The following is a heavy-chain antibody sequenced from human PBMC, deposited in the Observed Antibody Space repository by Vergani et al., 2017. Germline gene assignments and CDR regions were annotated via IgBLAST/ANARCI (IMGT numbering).Heavy chain of an antibody. CDR2: IGKEGINT. D-gene: IGHD2/OR15-2a*01. CDR3: TKYFHDSTDGLPDS. V-gene: IGHV3-30*02. CDR1: GFTFSNFG. J-gene: IGHJ4*02. Sequence: QVQLVESAGGVVQPGGSLRLSCAASGFTFSNFGLHCIRQAPGKGLEWLAYIGKEGINTRYRDAAKGRFTVSRDNSKDILYLQIDSLRSEDTALYYCTKYFHDSTDGLPDSWGPGTLVIVSS.